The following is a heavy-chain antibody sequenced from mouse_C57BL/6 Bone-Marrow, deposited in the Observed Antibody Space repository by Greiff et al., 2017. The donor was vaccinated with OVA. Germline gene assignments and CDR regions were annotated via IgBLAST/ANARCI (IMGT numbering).Heavy chain of an antibody. CDR1: GYTFTDYY. Sequence: EVKLMESGPELVKPGASVKISCKASGYTFTDYYMNWVKQSHGKSLEWIGDINPNNGGTSYNQKFKGKATLTVDKSSSTAYMELRSLTSEDSAVYYCARDDDYWGRGTALTVSS. CDR3: ARDDDY. D-gene: IGHD2-12*01. V-gene: IGHV1-26*01. J-gene: IGHJ2*01. CDR2: INPNNGGT.